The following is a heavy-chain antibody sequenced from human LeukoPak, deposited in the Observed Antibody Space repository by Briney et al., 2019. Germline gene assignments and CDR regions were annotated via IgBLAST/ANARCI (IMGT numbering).Heavy chain of an antibody. J-gene: IGHJ4*02. CDR1: GFTFSSYG. D-gene: IGHD3-10*01. V-gene: IGHV3-23*01. CDR2: ISGSGGST. CDR3: AKDRGVTDY. Sequence: GGSLRLSCAASGFTFSSYGMHWVRQAPGKGLEWVSTISGSGGSTYYADSVKGRFTISRDNSKNTLYLQMDSLRAEDTAVYYCAKDRGVTDYWGQGTLVTVSS.